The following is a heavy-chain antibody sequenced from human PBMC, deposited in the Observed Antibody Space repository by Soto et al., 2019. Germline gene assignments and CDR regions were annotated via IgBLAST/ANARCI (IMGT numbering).Heavy chain of an antibody. D-gene: IGHD3-3*01. J-gene: IGHJ6*03. CDR3: ATRAADYDFWSGYYSYYYYMDV. CDR2: IYYSGST. CDR1: GGSISSYY. Sequence: QVQLQESGPGLVKPSETLSLTCTVSGGSISSYYWSWIRQPPGKGLEWIGYIYYSGSTNYNPSLKSRVTISVDTSKNQFSLELSSVTAADTAVYYCATRAADYDFWSGYYSYYYYMDVWGKGTTVTVSS. V-gene: IGHV4-59*08.